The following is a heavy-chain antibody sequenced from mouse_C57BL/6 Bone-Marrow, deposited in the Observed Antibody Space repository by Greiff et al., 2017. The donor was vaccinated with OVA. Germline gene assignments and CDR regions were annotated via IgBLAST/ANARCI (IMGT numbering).Heavy chain of an antibody. CDR1: GIDFSRYW. J-gene: IGHJ4*01. Sequence: EVKLEESGGGLVQPGGSLKLSCAASGIDFSRYWMSWVRRAPGKGLEWIGEINTDSSTIEYAPFVEDKLIIFRDNAKNTLYLQMNKVRSEDTALYYCARLGYAMNYWGQGTSVTVSS. CDR3: ARLGYAMNY. CDR2: INTDSSTI. V-gene: IGHV4-1*01.